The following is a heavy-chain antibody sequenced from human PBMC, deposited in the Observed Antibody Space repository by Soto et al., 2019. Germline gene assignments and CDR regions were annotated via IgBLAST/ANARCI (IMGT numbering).Heavy chain of an antibody. Sequence: SETLSLTCAVSGYSISSGYYWGWVRQPPGQGPEWIGYISYTGTTYYNPSLKSRVTMSVDTSKNQFSLQLTSVTAVDPAVYYCARTALRRVNFDSWGQGTLVTVSS. CDR2: ISYTGTT. J-gene: IGHJ4*02. CDR1: GYSISSGYY. CDR3: ARTALRRVNFDS. D-gene: IGHD6-13*01. V-gene: IGHV4-28*01.